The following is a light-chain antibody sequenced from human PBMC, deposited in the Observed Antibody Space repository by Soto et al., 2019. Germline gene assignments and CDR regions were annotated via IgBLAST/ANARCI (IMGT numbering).Light chain of an antibody. CDR3: MQALQTPLT. CDR2: LGS. J-gene: IGKJ4*01. CDR1: QSLLHSNGYNS. V-gene: IGKV2-28*01. Sequence: DLVMTQSPLSLPVTPGEPASISCRSSQSLLHSNGYNSVDWYLQKPGQSPQLLIHLGSNRASGVPDRCSGSGSGTDFTLKISRVEAEDVGVYYCMQALQTPLTFGGGTKVESK.